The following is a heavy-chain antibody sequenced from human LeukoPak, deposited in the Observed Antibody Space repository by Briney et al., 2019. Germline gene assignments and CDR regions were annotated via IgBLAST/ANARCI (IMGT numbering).Heavy chain of an antibody. CDR1: GGSISSYY. J-gene: IGHJ5*02. CDR3: AGSRITMVRGVINWFDP. CDR2: IYYSGST. V-gene: IGHV4-59*01. D-gene: IGHD3-10*01. Sequence: SETLSLTCAVYGGSISSYYWSWIRQPPGKGLEWIGYIYYSGSTNYNPSLKSRVTISVDTSKNQFSLKLSSVTAADTAVYYCAGSRITMVRGVINWFDPWGQGTLVTVSS.